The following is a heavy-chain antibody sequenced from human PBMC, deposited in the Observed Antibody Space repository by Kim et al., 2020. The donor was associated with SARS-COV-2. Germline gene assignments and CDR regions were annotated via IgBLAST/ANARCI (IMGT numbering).Heavy chain of an antibody. J-gene: IGHJ4*02. CDR3: ARGNLVAGDY. D-gene: IGHD6-19*01. Sequence: NKYYADSVKGRFTISRDNSKNTLYLQMNSLRAEDTAVYYCARGNLVAGDYWGQGTLVTVSS. CDR2: NK. V-gene: IGHV3-30-3*01.